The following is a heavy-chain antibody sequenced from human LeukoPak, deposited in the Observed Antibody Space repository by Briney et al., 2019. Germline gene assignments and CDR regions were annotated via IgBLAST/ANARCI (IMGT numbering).Heavy chain of an antibody. D-gene: IGHD3-22*01. Sequence: ASVKLSCKTSGYTFTIYYMHWVRQAPGQGLEWMGIINPSGGSTSYAQKFQGRVTMTRDTSTSTVYMELSSLRSEDTAVYYCARSHSYYYDSSGCYSDYWGQGTLVTVSS. J-gene: IGHJ4*02. CDR1: GYTFTIYY. CDR3: ARSHSYYYDSSGCYSDY. CDR2: INPSGGST. V-gene: IGHV1-46*01.